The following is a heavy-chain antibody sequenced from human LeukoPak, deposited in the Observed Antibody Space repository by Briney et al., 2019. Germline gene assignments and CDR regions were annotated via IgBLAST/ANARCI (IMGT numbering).Heavy chain of an antibody. Sequence: SETLSLTCAVYGGSFSGYYWSWIRQPPGKGLGWIGEINHSGSTNYNPSLKSRVTISVDTSKNQFSLKLSSVTAADTAVYYCARHPSTSWYCSGGSCYFVGGDAFDIWGQGTMVTVSS. D-gene: IGHD2-15*01. CDR1: GGSFSGYY. V-gene: IGHV4-34*01. CDR3: ARHPSTSWYCSGGSCYFVGGDAFDI. J-gene: IGHJ3*02. CDR2: INHSGST.